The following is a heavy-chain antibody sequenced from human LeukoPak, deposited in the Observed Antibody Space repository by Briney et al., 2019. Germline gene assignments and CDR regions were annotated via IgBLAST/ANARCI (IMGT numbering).Heavy chain of an antibody. J-gene: IGHJ4*02. CDR3: ARHYSGAYGLGY. V-gene: IGHV3-48*01. CDR2: ISGSSLTI. CDR1: GFTLSNYA. D-gene: IGHD1-26*01. Sequence: GGSLRLSCAASGFTLSNYAMTWVRQAPGKGLEWVSVISGSSLTIYYADSVKGRFTISRDSAKNSLYLQMNSLRAEDTAVYYCARHYSGAYGLGYWGQGTLVTVSS.